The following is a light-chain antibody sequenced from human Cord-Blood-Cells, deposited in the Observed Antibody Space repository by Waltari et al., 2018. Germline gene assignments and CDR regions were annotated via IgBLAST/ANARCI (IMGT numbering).Light chain of an antibody. CDR2: GKN. Sequence: SSELTQDPAVSVALGQTVRITCQGDSLRSYYESWYQQKPGQAPVLVFSGKNNRPSGIPDRFSGSSSGNTASLTITGAQAEDEADYYCNSRDSSGNHVVFGGGTKLTVL. V-gene: IGLV3-19*01. CDR3: NSRDSSGNHVV. J-gene: IGLJ2*01. CDR1: SLRSYY.